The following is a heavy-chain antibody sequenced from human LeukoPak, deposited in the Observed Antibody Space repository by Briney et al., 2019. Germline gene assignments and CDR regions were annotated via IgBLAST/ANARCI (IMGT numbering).Heavy chain of an antibody. D-gene: IGHD3-10*01. CDR3: TTDLTRGTYDY. CDR1: GFTFSSYA. Sequence: GGSLRLSCAASGFTFSSYAMSWVRQAPGKGLEWVSAISGSGGSTYYADSVKGRFTISRDNSKNTLYLQMNSLKTEDTAVYYCTTDLTRGTYDYWGQGTLVTVSS. J-gene: IGHJ4*02. CDR2: ISGSGGST. V-gene: IGHV3-23*01.